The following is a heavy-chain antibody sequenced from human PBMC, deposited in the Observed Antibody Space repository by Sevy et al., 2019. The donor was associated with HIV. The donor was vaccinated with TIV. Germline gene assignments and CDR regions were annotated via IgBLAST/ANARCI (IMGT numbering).Heavy chain of an antibody. J-gene: IGHJ4*02. V-gene: IGHV3-30*18. CDR1: GFTFSNYA. Sequence: YLRLSCSASGFTFSNYAMHWVRQAPGKGLEWVGFISYDGSNKYYADSVKGRFTISRDNGNNTLYLQMNSLGAEDTAVYYCAKDYRVLLITTIDYWGQGTLVIVSS. CDR3: AKDYRVLLITTIDY. D-gene: IGHD3-22*01. CDR2: ISYDGSNK.